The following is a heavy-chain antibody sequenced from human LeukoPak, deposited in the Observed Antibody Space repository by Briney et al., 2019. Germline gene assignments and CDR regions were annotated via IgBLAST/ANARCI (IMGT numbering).Heavy chain of an antibody. CDR2: IYYSGST. J-gene: IGHJ4*02. V-gene: IGHV4-59*01. Sequence: PSETLSLPFTVSGGSIRSYYWSWIPQPPGKGLEWIGYIYYSGSTNCNPSLKSRVSKSVDTSKNQFSLKLSSVTAADTAVYYCARTGSSVTKLYPFDHWAERTLVTVSS. CDR3: ARTGSSVTKLYPFDH. D-gene: IGHD4-17*01. CDR1: GGSIRSYY.